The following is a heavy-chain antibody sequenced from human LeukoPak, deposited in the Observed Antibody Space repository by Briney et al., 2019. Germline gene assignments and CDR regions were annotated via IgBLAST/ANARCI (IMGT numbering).Heavy chain of an antibody. CDR3: AKELGYSSSWGDAFDI. CDR2: ISWNSGSI. CDR1: GFTFDDYA. V-gene: IGHV3-9*01. Sequence: PGRSLRLFCAASGFTFDDYAMHWVRQAPGKGLEWVSGISWNSGSIGYADSVKGRFTISRDNAKNSLYLQMNSLRAEDTALYYCAKELGYSSSWGDAFDIWGQGTMVTVSS. J-gene: IGHJ3*02. D-gene: IGHD6-13*01.